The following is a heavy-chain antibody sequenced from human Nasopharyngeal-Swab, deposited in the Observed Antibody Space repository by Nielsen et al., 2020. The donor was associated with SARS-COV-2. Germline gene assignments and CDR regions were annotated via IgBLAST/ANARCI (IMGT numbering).Heavy chain of an antibody. D-gene: IGHD3-10*01. CDR3: AREGNYYGSGSYYNRYYGMDV. Sequence: ASVNVSRKASGYTFTGYYMHWVRQAPGQGLEWMGWINPNSGGTNYAQKFQGRVTMTRDTSISTAYMELSRLRSDDTAVYYCAREGNYYGSGSYYNRYYGMDVWGQGTTVTVSS. CDR1: GYTFTGYY. J-gene: IGHJ6*02. V-gene: IGHV1-2*02. CDR2: INPNSGGT.